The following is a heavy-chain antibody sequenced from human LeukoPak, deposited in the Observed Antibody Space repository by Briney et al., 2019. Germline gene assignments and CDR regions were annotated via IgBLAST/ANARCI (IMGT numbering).Heavy chain of an antibody. CDR3: AKPLYYYGSGSYYYFDY. J-gene: IGHJ4*02. Sequence: GGSLRLSCAASGFTFSSYGMHWVRQAPGKGLEWVAVISYEGSNKYYADSVKGRFTISRDNSKNTLYLQMNSLRAEDTAVYYCAKPLYYYGSGSYYYFDYWGQGTLVTVSS. CDR2: ISYEGSNK. V-gene: IGHV3-30*18. D-gene: IGHD3-10*01. CDR1: GFTFSSYG.